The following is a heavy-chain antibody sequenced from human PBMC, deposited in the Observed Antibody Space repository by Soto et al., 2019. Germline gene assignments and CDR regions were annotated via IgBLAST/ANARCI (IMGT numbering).Heavy chain of an antibody. V-gene: IGHV1-46*01. J-gene: IGHJ5*02. CDR1: GYTFTSYY. D-gene: IGHD2-15*01. CDR2: INPSGGST. Sequence: GASVKVSCKASGYTFTSYYMHWVRQAPGQGLEWMGIINPSGGSTSYAQKFQGRVTMTRDTSTSTVYMELRSLRSDDTAVYYCARDPLVGNWFDPWGQGTLVTVSS. CDR3: ARDPLVGNWFDP.